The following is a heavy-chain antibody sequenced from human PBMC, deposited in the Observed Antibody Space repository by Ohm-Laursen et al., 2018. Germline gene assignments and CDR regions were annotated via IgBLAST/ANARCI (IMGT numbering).Heavy chain of an antibody. D-gene: IGHD3-16*01. J-gene: IGHJ4*02. CDR1: GFTFRSFD. Sequence: SLRLSCSASGFTFRSFDMHWVRQATGKGLEWVSGIGTVGDTYYIGSVKGRFTISRENAKNSFYLQMNSLRVGDTAVYYCARVIKEWGRGYYYDYWGQGTLVTVSS. CDR2: IGTVGDT. V-gene: IGHV3-13*04. CDR3: ARVIKEWGRGYYYDY.